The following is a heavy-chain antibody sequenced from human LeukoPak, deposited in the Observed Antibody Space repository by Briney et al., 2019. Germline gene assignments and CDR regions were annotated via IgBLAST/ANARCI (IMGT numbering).Heavy chain of an antibody. D-gene: IGHD2-8*01. CDR2: ISGSSSYI. J-gene: IGHJ6*03. Sequence: GGSLRLSCAASGFTFSRYSMNWVRQAPGKGLEWVSSISGSSSYIYYADSVKGRFTISRDNAKNSLDLQMNSLRAEDTAVYYCARLVYCTNGVCSYYYYYMDVWGKGTTVTVSS. CDR1: GFTFSRYS. CDR3: ARLVYCTNGVCSYYYYYMDV. V-gene: IGHV3-21*06.